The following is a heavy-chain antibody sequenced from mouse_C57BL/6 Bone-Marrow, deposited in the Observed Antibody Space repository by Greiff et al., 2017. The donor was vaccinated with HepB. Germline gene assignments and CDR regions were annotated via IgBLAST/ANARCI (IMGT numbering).Heavy chain of an antibody. D-gene: IGHD1-1*01. Sequence: QVQLKQSGAELVKPGASVKLSCKASGYTFTEYTIHWVKQRSGQGLEWIGWFYPGSGSIKYNEKFKDKATLTADKSSSTVYMELSRLTSEDSAVYFCARHERFLYYVGDYYAMDYWGQGTSVTVSS. CDR2: FYPGSGSI. V-gene: IGHV1-62-2*01. J-gene: IGHJ4*01. CDR1: GYTFTEYT. CDR3: ARHERFLYYVGDYYAMDY.